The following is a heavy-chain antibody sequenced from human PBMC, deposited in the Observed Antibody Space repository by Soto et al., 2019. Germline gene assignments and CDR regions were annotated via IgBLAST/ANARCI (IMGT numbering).Heavy chain of an antibody. CDR3: AMGTMDV. J-gene: IGHJ6*04. V-gene: IGHV3-74*01. CDR2: INNDGSST. Sequence: TFRTYWMQWARQAPGKGLEWVSRINNDGSSTNYADSVKGRFTISRDNAKDTLYLQMNSLRAEDTATYYCAMGTMDVWGKGTTVTVSS. D-gene: IGHD7-27*01. CDR1: TFRTYW.